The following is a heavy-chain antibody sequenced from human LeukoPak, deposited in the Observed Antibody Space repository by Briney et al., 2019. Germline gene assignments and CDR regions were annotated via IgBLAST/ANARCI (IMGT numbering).Heavy chain of an antibody. CDR3: AKDGKHDSTGYYYEYYFDY. Sequence: GGSLRLSCAASGFTFSSYAMSWVRQAPGKGLEWVSAISGSGSSTYYADSVKGRFTISRDNSKNTLYLQMNSLRAEDTAVYYCAKDGKHDSTGYYYEYYFDYWGQGTLVTVSS. V-gene: IGHV3-23*01. CDR1: GFTFSSYA. CDR2: ISGSGSST. J-gene: IGHJ4*02. D-gene: IGHD3-22*01.